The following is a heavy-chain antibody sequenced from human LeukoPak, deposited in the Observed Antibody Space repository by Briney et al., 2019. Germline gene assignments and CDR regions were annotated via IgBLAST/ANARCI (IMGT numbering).Heavy chain of an antibody. V-gene: IGHV4-4*07. CDR2: IYTSGST. CDR1: GGSISSYY. CDR3: ARVTGYVMEDYFDY. Sequence: SETLSLTCTVSGGSISSYYWGLVRQPAGKGLEWVGRIYTSGSTNYNPSLKSTVTMSVDTSKNQFSLKLSSVTAADTAVYYCARVTGYVMEDYFDYWGQGTLVTVSS. D-gene: IGHD6-13*01. J-gene: IGHJ4*02.